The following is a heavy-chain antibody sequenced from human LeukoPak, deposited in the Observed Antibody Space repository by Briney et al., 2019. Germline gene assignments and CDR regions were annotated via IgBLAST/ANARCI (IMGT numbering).Heavy chain of an antibody. D-gene: IGHD1-26*01. CDR3: TTVGNSGSYIEVY. CDR2: IKSKTDGGTT. CDR1: GFTFSNAW. J-gene: IGHJ4*02. Sequence: GGSLRLSCAASGFTFSNAWMSWVRQAAGKGLEWVGRIKSKTDGGTTDYAAPVKGRFTISRDDSKNTLYLQMNSLKTEDTAVYYCTTVGNSGSYIEVYWGQGTLVTVSS. V-gene: IGHV3-15*01.